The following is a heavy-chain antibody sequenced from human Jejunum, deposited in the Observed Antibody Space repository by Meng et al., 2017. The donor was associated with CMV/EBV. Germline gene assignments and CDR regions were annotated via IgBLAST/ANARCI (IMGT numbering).Heavy chain of an antibody. CDR2: IYSGGDT. V-gene: IGHV3-66*02. J-gene: IGHJ2*01. D-gene: IGHD3-22*01. CDR1: FTGSSNY. Sequence: FTGSSNYMSWARQAPGKGLEWVSVIYSGGDTYYADSVKGRFTISRDNSKNTLYLQMNSLRAEDTAVYYCARGTQYYDSSGYYNWYFDLWGRGTLVTVSS. CDR3: ARGTQYYDSSGYYNWYFDL.